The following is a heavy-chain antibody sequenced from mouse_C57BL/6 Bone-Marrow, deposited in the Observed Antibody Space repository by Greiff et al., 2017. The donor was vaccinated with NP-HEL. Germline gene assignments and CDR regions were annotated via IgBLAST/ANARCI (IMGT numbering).Heavy chain of an antibody. J-gene: IGHJ1*03. V-gene: IGHV3-8*01. D-gene: IGHD1-1*01. Sequence: DVKLVESGPGLAKPSQTLSLTCSVTGYSITSDYWNWIRKFPGNKLEYMGYISYSGSTYYYPSLNSRISISRDTSKNQYYLQLESVTTEDTATYYCAGWRITTVVDTRYFDVWGTGTTVTVSS. CDR1: GYSITSDY. CDR2: ISYSGST. CDR3: AGWRITTVVDTRYFDV.